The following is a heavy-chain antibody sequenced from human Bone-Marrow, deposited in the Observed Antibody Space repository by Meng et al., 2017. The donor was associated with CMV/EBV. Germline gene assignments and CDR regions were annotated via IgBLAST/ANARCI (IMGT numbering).Heavy chain of an antibody. CDR2: ISSSGSTI. D-gene: IGHD2-8*01. CDR3: AREGYCTNGVCYRGLGAFDI. CDR1: GFTFSSYS. V-gene: IGHV3-48*04. J-gene: IGHJ3*02. Sequence: GESLKISCAASGFTFSSYSMNWVRQAPGKGLEWVSSISSSGSTIYYADSVKGRFTISRDNAKNSLYLQMNSLRAEDTAVYYCAREGYCTNGVCYRGLGAFDIWGQGTMVTVSS.